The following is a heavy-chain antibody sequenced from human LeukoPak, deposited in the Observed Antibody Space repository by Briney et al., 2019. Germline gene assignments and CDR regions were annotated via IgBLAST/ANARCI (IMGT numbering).Heavy chain of an antibody. J-gene: IGHJ4*02. Sequence: ASVKVSCKASGGTFSSYAISWVRQAPGQGLEWMGGIIPIFGTANYVQKFQGRVTITADKSTSTAYMELSSLRSEDTAVYYCARSANTDGGDGYYFDYWGQGTLVTVSS. CDR3: ARSANTDGGDGYYFDY. CDR2: IIPIFGTA. CDR1: GGTFSSYA. D-gene: IGHD2-21*02. V-gene: IGHV1-69*06.